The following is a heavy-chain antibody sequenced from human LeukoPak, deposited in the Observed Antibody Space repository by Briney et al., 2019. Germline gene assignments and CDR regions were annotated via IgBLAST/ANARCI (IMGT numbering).Heavy chain of an antibody. J-gene: IGHJ5*02. Sequence: GASVKVSCKASGYTFTGYYMHWVRQAPGQGLEWMGWINPNSGGTNYAQKFQGRVTMTRDTSTSTVYMELSSLRSEDTAVYYCACGAVAGRWFDPWGQGTLVTVSS. D-gene: IGHD6-19*01. V-gene: IGHV1-2*02. CDR3: ACGAVAGRWFDP. CDR1: GYTFTGYY. CDR2: INPNSGGT.